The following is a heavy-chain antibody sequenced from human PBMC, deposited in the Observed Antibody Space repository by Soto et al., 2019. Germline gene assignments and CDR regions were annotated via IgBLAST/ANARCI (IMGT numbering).Heavy chain of an antibody. D-gene: IGHD6-6*01. CDR1: GYAFSTYA. CDR2: ISAGGDST. J-gene: IGHJ6*02. CDR3: ARDFSAARPLAAFGRGPRYYYYYGMDV. Sequence: GSLRLSCAASGYAFSTYAMTWVRQAPGKGLEWVSTISAGGDSTFYGDSVEGRFTISRDNSKNTLYLQRNSLGAEDTAVYYCARDFSAARPLAAFGRGPRYYYYYGMDVWGQGTTVTVSS. V-gene: IGHV3-23*01.